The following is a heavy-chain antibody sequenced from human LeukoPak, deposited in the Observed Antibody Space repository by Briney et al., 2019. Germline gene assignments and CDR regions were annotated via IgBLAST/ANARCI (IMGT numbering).Heavy chain of an antibody. CDR1: GFTFSNYA. J-gene: IGHJ4*02. V-gene: IGHV3-23*01. D-gene: IGHD3-9*01. Sequence: GGSLRLSCAASGFTFSNYAMSWVRQAPGKGLEWVSAVSGRDTSTYYTDSVKGRFTISRDNSKNTLYLQMNSLSAQDTAIYYCAKWGDYDVLTGYYDSDYWGQGPLVTVSS. CDR3: AKWGDYDVLTGYYDSDY. CDR2: VSGRDTST.